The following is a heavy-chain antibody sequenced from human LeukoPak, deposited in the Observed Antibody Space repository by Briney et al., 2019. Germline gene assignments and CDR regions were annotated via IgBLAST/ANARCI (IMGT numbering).Heavy chain of an antibody. CDR1: GYTFSNFD. J-gene: IGHJ5*02. Sequence: ASVKISCKASGYTFSNFDINWVRQASGQGLEWMGWMSPKSGDTGYALKFQGRVTMTRDTSKATAYMEVRSLGSEDTAIYYCARTPPKGGIDTWGQGTVVTVSS. D-gene: IGHD2-15*01. V-gene: IGHV1-8*01. CDR3: ARTPPKGGIDT. CDR2: MSPKSGDT.